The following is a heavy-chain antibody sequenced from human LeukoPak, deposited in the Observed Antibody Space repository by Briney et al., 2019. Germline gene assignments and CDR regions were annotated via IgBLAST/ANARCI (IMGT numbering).Heavy chain of an antibody. D-gene: IGHD6-6*01. CDR3: AREGRSSSPMDY. J-gene: IGHJ4*02. Sequence: GESLKISCKGSGNSFNSYWIGWVRQMPGKGLEWMGIIYPGDSDTRYSPSFQGQVTISADKSISTDYLQWGSLKASDTAMYYCAREGRSSSPMDYWGQGTLVTVSS. V-gene: IGHV5-51*01. CDR1: GNSFNSYW. CDR2: IYPGDSDT.